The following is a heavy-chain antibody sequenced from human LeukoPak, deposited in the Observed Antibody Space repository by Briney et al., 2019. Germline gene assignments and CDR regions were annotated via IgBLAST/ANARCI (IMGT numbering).Heavy chain of an antibody. D-gene: IGHD2-2*01. CDR3: ARVPIVVVPAAANL. Sequence: ASVNVSCKASGYTFTGYFIHWVRQAPGQGLEWMGWINPNSGGTNYAQKFQGRVTMNRDTSISTAYMELSRLRSDDTAVYYCARVPIVVVPAAANLWGQGTLVTVSS. CDR1: GYTFTGYF. J-gene: IGHJ4*02. V-gene: IGHV1-2*02. CDR2: INPNSGGT.